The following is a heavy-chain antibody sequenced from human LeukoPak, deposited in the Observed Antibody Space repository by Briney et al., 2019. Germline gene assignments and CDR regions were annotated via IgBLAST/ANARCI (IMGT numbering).Heavy chain of an antibody. V-gene: IGHV3-15*01. J-gene: IGHJ4*02. CDR3: AKENTGEQKANWGFSYYFDY. CDR2: IKSKTDGGTT. CDR1: GFTFSNAW. Sequence: KAGGSLRLSCAASGFTFSNAWMSWVRQAPGKGLEWVGRIKSKTDGGTTDYAAPVKGRFTISRDDSKNTLYLQMNSLRAEDTAVYYCAKENTGEQKANWGFSYYFDYWGQGTLVTVSS. D-gene: IGHD7-27*01.